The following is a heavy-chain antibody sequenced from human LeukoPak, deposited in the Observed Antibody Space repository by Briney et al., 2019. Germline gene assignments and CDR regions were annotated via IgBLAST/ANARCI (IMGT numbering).Heavy chain of an antibody. V-gene: IGHV3-30*04. CDR2: ISYDGSNK. CDR1: GFTFSRFA. J-gene: IGHJ4*02. CDR3: ARFFGSGYSYGYLDF. D-gene: IGHD5-18*01. Sequence: GGSLRLSCAASGFTFSRFAMHWVRQAPGKGLEWVALISYDGSNKYDADSVKGRFTISRDNSKNTLFLQMNSLRAEDTAVYYCARFFGSGYSYGYLDFWGQGTLVTVSS.